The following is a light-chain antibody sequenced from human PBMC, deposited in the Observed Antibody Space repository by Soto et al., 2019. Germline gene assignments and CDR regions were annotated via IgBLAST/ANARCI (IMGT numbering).Light chain of an antibody. V-gene: IGKV1-9*01. CDR2: AAS. J-gene: IGKJ4*02. CDR3: QQLNTYPLT. Sequence: DIQLTQSPSFLSASVGDRVTITCRASQAIGHYLAWYQQRPGTAPNLLISAASTLQSGVPSRFSGSGSGTEFTLTISSLQPADFATYYCQQLNTYPLTFGGGTRVEIK. CDR1: QAIGHY.